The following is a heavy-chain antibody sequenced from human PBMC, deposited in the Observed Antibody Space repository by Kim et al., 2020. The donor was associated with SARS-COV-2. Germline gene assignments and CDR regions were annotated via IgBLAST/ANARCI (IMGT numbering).Heavy chain of an antibody. J-gene: IGHJ4*02. CDR1: GFTFSSYA. CDR2: ISGSGGST. D-gene: IGHD3-22*01. V-gene: IGHV3-23*01. Sequence: GGSLRLSCAASGFTFSSYAMSWVRQAPGKGLEWVSAISGSGGSTYYADSVKCRFTISRDNSKNTLYLQMNSLRAEDTAVYYCAKVSLGYYYDSSAYYFDYWGQGTLVTVSS. CDR3: AKVSLGYYYDSSAYYFDY.